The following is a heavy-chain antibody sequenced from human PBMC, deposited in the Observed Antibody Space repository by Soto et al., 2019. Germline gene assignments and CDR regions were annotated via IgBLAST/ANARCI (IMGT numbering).Heavy chain of an antibody. CDR1: GFTFSSYS. CDR2: ISSSSSTI. CDR3: ARDPDYYDSSGYYPEYFQH. D-gene: IGHD3-22*01. Sequence: PGGSLRLSCAASGFTFSSYSMNWVRQAPGKGLEWVSYISSSSSTIYYADSVEGRFTISRDNAKNSLYLQMNSLRDEDTAVYYCARDPDYYDSSGYYPEYFQHWGQGTLVTVSS. J-gene: IGHJ1*01. V-gene: IGHV3-48*02.